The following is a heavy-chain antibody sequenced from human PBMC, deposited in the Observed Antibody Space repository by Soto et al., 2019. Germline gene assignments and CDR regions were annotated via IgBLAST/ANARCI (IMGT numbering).Heavy chain of an antibody. J-gene: IGHJ4*02. Sequence: QITLKESGPTLVKPTQTLTLTCTVSGFSLSSTSMAVGWIRHPPGKALEWLALSYWDDDKRYSPFLKSRLTITKDTSKNQVVLTMSNMDPVDTARYYCAHIVVAGLGYYFDYWGQGTLVTVSS. CDR3: AHIVVAGLGYYFDY. CDR2: SYWDDDK. D-gene: IGHD6-19*01. CDR1: GFSLSSTSMA. V-gene: IGHV2-5*02.